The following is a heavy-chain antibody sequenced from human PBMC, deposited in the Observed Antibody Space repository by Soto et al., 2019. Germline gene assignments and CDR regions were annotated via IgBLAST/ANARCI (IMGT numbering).Heavy chain of an antibody. D-gene: IGHD3-22*01. Sequence: PGGSLRLSCAASGFTFNTYWMSWVRQAPGKGLEWVANIRQDGSEAYYVDSVKGRFTLSRDNVKNSLHLQMNSLRAEDTAVYYCARGDFYDSSGSFADAFDVWGQGTMVTV. CDR3: ARGDFYDSSGSFADAFDV. CDR1: GFTFNTYW. CDR2: IRQDGSEA. V-gene: IGHV3-7*05. J-gene: IGHJ3*01.